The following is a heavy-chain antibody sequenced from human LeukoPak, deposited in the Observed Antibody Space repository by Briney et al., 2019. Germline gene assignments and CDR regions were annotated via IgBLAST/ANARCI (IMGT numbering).Heavy chain of an antibody. CDR3: ARDSCYDSSLRWLDP. CDR2: ISGSGGST. D-gene: IGHD3-22*01. Sequence: GGSLRLSCAASGFTFSSYAMSWVRQAPGKGLEWVSAISGSGGSTYYADSVKGRFTISRDNSKNTLYLQMNSLRAEDTAVYYRARDSCYDSSLRWLDPWGQGTLVTVSS. J-gene: IGHJ5*02. CDR1: GFTFSSYA. V-gene: IGHV3-23*01.